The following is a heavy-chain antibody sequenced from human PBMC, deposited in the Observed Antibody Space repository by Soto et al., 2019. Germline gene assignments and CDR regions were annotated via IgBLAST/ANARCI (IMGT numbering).Heavy chain of an antibody. D-gene: IGHD3-22*01. Sequence: EVQLVESGGGLVKPGGSLRPSCAASGFTFSSYGMDWVRQAPGKGLEWVSSINTFGSNIYYADSVKGRFSISRDNAENSLYLQMNSLRAEDTGLYYGARDQDYYDLYYHCMDVWGQGTTVTVSS. V-gene: IGHV3-21*02. J-gene: IGHJ6*02. CDR3: ARDQDYYDLYYHCMDV. CDR2: INTFGSNI. CDR1: GFTFSSYG.